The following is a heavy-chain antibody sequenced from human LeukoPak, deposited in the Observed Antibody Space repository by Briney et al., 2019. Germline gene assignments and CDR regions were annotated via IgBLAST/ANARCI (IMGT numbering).Heavy chain of an antibody. CDR3: ARGSTVTRY. J-gene: IGHJ4*02. CDR1: GGSISSYY. D-gene: IGHD4-17*01. Sequence: PSETLSPTCTVSGGSISSYYWSWIRQPPGKGLEWIGYIYYSGSTNYNPSLKSRVTISVDTSKNQFSLKLSSVTAADTAVYYCARGSTVTRYWGQGTLVTVSS. V-gene: IGHV4-59*12. CDR2: IYYSGST.